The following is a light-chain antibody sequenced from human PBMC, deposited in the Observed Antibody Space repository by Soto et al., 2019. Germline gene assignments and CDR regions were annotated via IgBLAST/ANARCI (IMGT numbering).Light chain of an antibody. CDR3: ATWDDSLNGVV. V-gene: IGLV1-44*01. Sequence: QSVLTQPPSASGTPGQRVTISCSGSSSNIGSNTVNWYQQLPGTAPKLLIYSNDQRPSGVPDRFSGSKSGTSDALAISGLQSEDETHYYCATWDDSLNGVVFGGGTKVTVL. J-gene: IGLJ2*01. CDR1: SSNIGSNT. CDR2: SND.